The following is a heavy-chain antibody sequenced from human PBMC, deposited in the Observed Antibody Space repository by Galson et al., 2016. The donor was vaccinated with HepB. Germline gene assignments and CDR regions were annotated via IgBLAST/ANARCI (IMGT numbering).Heavy chain of an antibody. CDR1: GFTFGIYS. V-gene: IGHV3-48*01. Sequence: SLRLTCAASGFTFGIYSMNWVRQAPGKGLEWISYISTSSSTIYYADSVKGRFTISRDNAKSPLYLQMNSLRADDTAVYYCARDAGFCRYIDCRGDAFDIWGQGTMVTVSS. CDR2: ISTSSSTI. D-gene: IGHD3-16*02. J-gene: IGHJ3*02. CDR3: ARDAGFCRYIDCRGDAFDI.